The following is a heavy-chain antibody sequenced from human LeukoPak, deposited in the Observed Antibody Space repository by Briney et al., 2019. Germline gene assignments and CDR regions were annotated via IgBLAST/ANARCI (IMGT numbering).Heavy chain of an antibody. CDR3: ARDSGDCTNGVCSGYYYYYYMDV. V-gene: IGHV1-46*03. J-gene: IGHJ6*03. CDR2: INPSGGST. D-gene: IGHD2-8*01. CDR1: GYTFTSYY. Sequence: ASVKVSCKASGYTFTSYYMHWVRQAPGQGLEWMGIINPSGGSTSYAQKFQGRVTMTRDTSTSTVYMELSILISEDTAVYYCARDSGDCTNGVCSGYYYYYYMDVWGKGTTVTVSS.